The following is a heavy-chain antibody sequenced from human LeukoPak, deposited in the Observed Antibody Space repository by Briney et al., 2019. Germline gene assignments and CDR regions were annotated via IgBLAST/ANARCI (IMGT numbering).Heavy chain of an antibody. CDR1: GGSIRSGGYY. V-gene: IGHV4-31*03. J-gene: IGHJ4*02. CDR3: AREKPSIETGSGSLDY. CDR2: IYYSGST. D-gene: IGHD3-10*01. Sequence: SETLSLTCTVSGGSIRSGGYYWSWIRQHPGKGLEWIGYIYYSGSTYYNPSLKSRVTISVDTSKNQFSLKLSSVTAADTAVYYCAREKPSIETGSGSLDYWGQGTLVTVSS.